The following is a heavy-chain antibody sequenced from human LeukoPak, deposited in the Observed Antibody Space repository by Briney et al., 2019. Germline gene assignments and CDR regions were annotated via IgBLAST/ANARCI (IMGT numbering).Heavy chain of an antibody. CDR2: IKQDGSEK. D-gene: IGHD3-10*01. CDR1: GITFSSFW. J-gene: IGHJ4*02. CDR3: ASGGDYGSGDYFLPHIDN. V-gene: IGHV3-7*01. Sequence: GGSLRLSCAVSGITFSSFWMSWVRQAPGKGREWVANIKQDGSEKYYVDSVKGRFTISRDNAKNTLYLHMSSLSAEDTAVYYCASGGDYGSGDYFLPHIDNWGQGTLVTVSS.